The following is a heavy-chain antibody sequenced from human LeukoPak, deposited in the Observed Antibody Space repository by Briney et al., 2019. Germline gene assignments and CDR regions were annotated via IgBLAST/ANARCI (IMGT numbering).Heavy chain of an antibody. D-gene: IGHD6-13*01. Sequence: SETLSLTCTVSGGSISSSSYYWGWIRQPPGKGLEWIGSIYYSGSTYYNPSLKSRVTISVDTSENQFSLKLSSVTAADTAVYYCARRPRAAAGTGLFDYWGQGTLVTVSS. CDR2: IYYSGST. V-gene: IGHV4-39*01. J-gene: IGHJ4*02. CDR1: GGSISSSSYY. CDR3: ARRPRAAAGTGLFDY.